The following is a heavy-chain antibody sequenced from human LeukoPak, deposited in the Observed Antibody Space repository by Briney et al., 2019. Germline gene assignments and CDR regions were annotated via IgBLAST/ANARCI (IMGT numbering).Heavy chain of an antibody. CDR1: GFTFSSYW. V-gene: IGHV3-7*01. Sequence: PGGSLRLSCAASGFTFSSYWMSWVRQAPRKGLEWVANIKQDGSEKYYVDSVKGRFTISRDNAKNSLYLQMNSLRAEDTAVYYCARLGFGIAVAGSPLDYWGQGTLVTVSS. CDR3: ARLGFGIAVAGSPLDY. CDR2: IKQDGSEK. D-gene: IGHD6-19*01. J-gene: IGHJ4*02.